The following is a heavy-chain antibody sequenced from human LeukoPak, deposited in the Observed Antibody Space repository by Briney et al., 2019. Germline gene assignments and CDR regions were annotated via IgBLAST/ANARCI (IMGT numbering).Heavy chain of an antibody. CDR2: INAYNGNT. Sequence: ASVKVSCKASGYTFTSYGISWVRQAPGQGLEWMGWINAYNGNTNYAQKLQGRVTMTTDTSTSTAYMELRSLRSDDTAVYYCAREESVVATGITGDYWGQGTLVTVSS. CDR3: AREESVVATGITGDY. D-gene: IGHD5-12*01. J-gene: IGHJ4*02. V-gene: IGHV1-18*01. CDR1: GYTFTSYG.